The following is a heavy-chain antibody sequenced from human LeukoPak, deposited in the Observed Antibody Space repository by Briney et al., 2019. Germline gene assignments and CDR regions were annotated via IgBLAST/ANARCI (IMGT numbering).Heavy chain of an antibody. CDR1: GFTHSSYS. D-gene: IGHD6-19*01. CDR2: ISSSSSYI. J-gene: IGHJ4*02. V-gene: IGHV3-21*01. CDR3: ARRGASSGGLDY. Sequence: GGSLRLSCAASGFTHSSYSMNWVRQAPGKGLEWVSFISSSSSYIYYADSVKGRFTISRDNAKNSLYLQMNSLRAEDTAVYYCARRGASSGGLDYWGQGTLVTVSS.